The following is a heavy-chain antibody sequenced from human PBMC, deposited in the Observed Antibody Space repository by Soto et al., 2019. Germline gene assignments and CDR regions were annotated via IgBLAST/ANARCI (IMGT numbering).Heavy chain of an antibody. CDR2: IIPISGSI. V-gene: IGHV1-69*01. CDR1: GGTFSTYG. J-gene: IGHJ3*01. CDR3: ASRERVDAFDV. Sequence: QVQLVQSGAEVKKPGSSVKVSCKASGGTFSTYGITWVRQASGQGLEWMGGIIPISGSIKFAQNLQGRLTIIPDESTSTVYMELSSLTSEDTAVYYCASRERVDAFDVWGQGTMVTVSS. D-gene: IGHD1-26*01.